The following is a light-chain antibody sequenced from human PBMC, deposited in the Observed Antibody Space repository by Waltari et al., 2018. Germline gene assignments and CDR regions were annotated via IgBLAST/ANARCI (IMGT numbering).Light chain of an antibody. CDR2: DVN. Sequence: QSALTQPRSVSASPGQSVTIPCTGFNDDVGGYTYVSWYLQHPGQAPKLLIYDVNKRPSGVPDRFSGSSSGSTASLTIAGLQTEDEAHYYCCSYAGSRKVFGGGTKLTVL. J-gene: IGLJ2*01. CDR3: CSYAGSRKV. V-gene: IGLV2-11*01. CDR1: NDDVGGYTY.